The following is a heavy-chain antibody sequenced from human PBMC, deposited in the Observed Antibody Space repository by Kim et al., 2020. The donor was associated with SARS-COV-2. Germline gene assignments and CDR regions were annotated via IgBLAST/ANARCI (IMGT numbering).Heavy chain of an antibody. CDR2: IVPMTLKS. J-gene: IGHJ4*02. CDR1: GGSFYTYA. CDR3: ARLASTGTTNPIDH. D-gene: IGHD1-1*01. V-gene: IGHV1-69*04. Sequence: SVKVSCKASGGSFYTYAIIWVRQASAQGLECLGMIVPMTLKSNYAQKFQDRVKITADKNTGTVYLELTTLRYEDTGIYYCARLASTGTTNPIDHWGQGVQLIVSS.